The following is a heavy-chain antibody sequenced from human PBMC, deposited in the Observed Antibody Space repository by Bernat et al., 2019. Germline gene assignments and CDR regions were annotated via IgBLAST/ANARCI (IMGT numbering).Heavy chain of an antibody. D-gene: IGHD3/OR15-3a*01. CDR1: GDTVSNNGAT. CDR2: TYYRSKWLN. Sequence: VQPQQSGPGLVKPSQTLSLTCAISGDTVSNNGATWNWIRQSPSRGLEWLGRTYYRSKWLNDYAVSLRGRITINPDTSKNQFSLQLNSVTPEDTAVYYCARDAPFGLSVLDSWGPGTLVTVSS. J-gene: IGHJ5*01. V-gene: IGHV6-1*01. CDR3: ARDAPFGLSVLDS.